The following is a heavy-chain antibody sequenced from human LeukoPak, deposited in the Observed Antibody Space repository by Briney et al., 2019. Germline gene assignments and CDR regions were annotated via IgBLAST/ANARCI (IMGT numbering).Heavy chain of an antibody. Sequence: ASVKVSCKASGYTFTSYGISGVRQAPGQGREWMGWISAYNGNTNYAQKLQGRVTMTTDTSTRTAHMELRSLRSDATAVYYCARDQGSITMIAVVLAYWGQGTLVTVSS. CDR3: ARDQGSITMIAVVLAY. D-gene: IGHD3-22*01. CDR2: ISAYNGNT. J-gene: IGHJ4*02. V-gene: IGHV1-18*01. CDR1: GYTFTSYG.